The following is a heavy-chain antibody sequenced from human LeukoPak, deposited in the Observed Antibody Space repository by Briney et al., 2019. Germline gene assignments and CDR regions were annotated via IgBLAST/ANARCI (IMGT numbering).Heavy chain of an antibody. CDR1: GGSISSSSYY. J-gene: IGHJ4*02. V-gene: IGHV4-39*01. Sequence: PSETLSLTCTVSGGSISSSSYYWGWIRQPPGKGLEWIGSIYYSGSTYYNPSLKSRVTISVDTSKNQFSLKLSSVTAADTAVYYCARVDDGSGSYYVKAWGQGTLVTVSS. D-gene: IGHD3-10*01. CDR3: ARVDDGSGSYYVKA. CDR2: IYYSGST.